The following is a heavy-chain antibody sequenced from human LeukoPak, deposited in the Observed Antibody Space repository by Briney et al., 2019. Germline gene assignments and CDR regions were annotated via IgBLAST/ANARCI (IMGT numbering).Heavy chain of an antibody. CDR1: GYTFTRHG. CDR3: ARDSGLQGTIDY. J-gene: IGHJ4*02. D-gene: IGHD5-18*01. CDR2: ISCYNGDT. Sequence: ASVKVSCKASGYTFTRHGISWVRQAPGQGLEWMGWISCYNGDTNYAQKFQGRVTVTTDTSTSTSYMELRSLTSDDTAVYYCARDSGLQGTIDYWGQGTLVTVSS. V-gene: IGHV1-18*01.